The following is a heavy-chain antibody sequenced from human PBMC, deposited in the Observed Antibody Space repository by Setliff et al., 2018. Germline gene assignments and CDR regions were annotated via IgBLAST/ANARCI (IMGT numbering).Heavy chain of an antibody. CDR1: GYTLTELS. V-gene: IGHV1-24*01. CDR3: ATEEGNNWNGWNYRPYTFDI. J-gene: IGHJ3*02. Sequence: ASVKVSCKVSGYTLTELSMHWVRQAPGKGLEWMGGFDPEDGETIYAQKFQGRVTMTEDTSTDTAYMELSSLRSEDTAVYYCATEEGNNWNGWNYRPYTFDIWGQGTMVTVSS. D-gene: IGHD1-20*01. CDR2: FDPEDGET.